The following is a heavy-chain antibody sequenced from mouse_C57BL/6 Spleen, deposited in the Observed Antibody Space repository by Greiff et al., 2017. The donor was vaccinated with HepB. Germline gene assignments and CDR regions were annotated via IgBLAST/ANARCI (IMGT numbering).Heavy chain of an antibody. J-gene: IGHJ2*01. Sequence: VQLQQSGAELVKPGASVKLSCKASGYTFTSYWMHWVKQRPGQGLEWIGMIHPNSGSTNYNEKFKSKATLTVDKSYSTAYMQLSSLTSEDSAVYYCARNGYYGTPNYWGQGTTLTVSS. CDR3: ARNGYYGTPNY. V-gene: IGHV1-64*01. CDR2: IHPNSGST. CDR1: GYTFTSYW. D-gene: IGHD1-1*01.